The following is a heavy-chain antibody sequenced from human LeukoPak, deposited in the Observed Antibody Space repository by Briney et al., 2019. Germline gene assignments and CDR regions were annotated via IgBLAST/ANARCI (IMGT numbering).Heavy chain of an antibody. CDR2: ISGSGGST. J-gene: IGHJ4*02. CDR1: GGSISSSSYY. D-gene: IGHD4-17*01. V-gene: IGHV3-23*01. CDR3: AKDGDDYGDYGDGRLI. Sequence: ETLSLTCTVSGGSISSSSYYWGWIRQPPGKGLEWVSAISGSGGSTYYADSVKGRFTISRDNSKNTLYLQMNSLRAEDTAVYYCAKDGDDYGDYGDGRLIWGQGTLVTVSS.